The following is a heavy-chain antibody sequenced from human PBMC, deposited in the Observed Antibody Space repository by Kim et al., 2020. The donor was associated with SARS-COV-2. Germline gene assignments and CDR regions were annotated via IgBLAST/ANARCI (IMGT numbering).Heavy chain of an antibody. V-gene: IGHV3-74*01. J-gene: IGHJ6*02. CDR3: ARGFFSDGFDV. CDR2: ISSDGSIT. CDR1: RFTFNNYW. D-gene: IGHD3-10*01. Sequence: GGSLRLSCAVSRFTFNNYWINWVRHAPGKGLVWVSRISSDGSITNYADSVKGRFTMSRDNAENTLYLQMNSLRAEDTAVYYCARGFFSDGFDVWGQGTPVTVSS.